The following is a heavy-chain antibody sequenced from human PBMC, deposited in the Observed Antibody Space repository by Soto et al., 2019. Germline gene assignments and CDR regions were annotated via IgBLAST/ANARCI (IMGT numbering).Heavy chain of an antibody. CDR1: GGSISSGDYY. CDR2: IYYSGST. J-gene: IGHJ6*02. Sequence: SETLSLTCTVSGGSISSGDYYWSWIRQPPGKGLEWIGYIYYSGSTYYNPSLKSRVTISVDTSKNQFSLKLSSVTAADTAVYYCARDPPGSSGSGAHGMDVWGQGTTVTVSS. CDR3: ARDPPGSSGSGAHGMDV. V-gene: IGHV4-30-4*01. D-gene: IGHD3-10*01.